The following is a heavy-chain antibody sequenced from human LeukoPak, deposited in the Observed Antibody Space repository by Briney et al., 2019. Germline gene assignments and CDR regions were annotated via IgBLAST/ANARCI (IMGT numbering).Heavy chain of an antibody. CDR2: INHSGST. Sequence: PSETLSLTCAVYGGPFSGYYWSWIRQPPGKGLEWIGEINHSGSTNYNPSLKSRVTISVDTSKNQFSLKLSSVAAADTAVYYCARGRIAAAARLHYFDYWGQGTLVTVSS. V-gene: IGHV4-34*01. D-gene: IGHD6-13*01. J-gene: IGHJ4*02. CDR1: GGPFSGYY. CDR3: ARGRIAAAARLHYFDY.